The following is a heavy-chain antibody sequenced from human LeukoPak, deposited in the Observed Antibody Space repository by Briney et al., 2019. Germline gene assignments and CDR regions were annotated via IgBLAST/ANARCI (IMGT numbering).Heavy chain of an antibody. CDR1: GFTFSSHA. D-gene: IGHD6-19*01. J-gene: IGHJ6*02. V-gene: IGHV3-23*01. Sequence: GGSLRLSCAASGFTFSSHAMSWVRQAPGKGLEWVSAISGSGGSTYYADSVKGRFTISRDNSKNTLYLQMNSLRAEDTAVYYCAKKGVIAVAGNYYYYGMDVWGQGTTVTVSS. CDR2: ISGSGGST. CDR3: AKKGVIAVAGNYYYYGMDV.